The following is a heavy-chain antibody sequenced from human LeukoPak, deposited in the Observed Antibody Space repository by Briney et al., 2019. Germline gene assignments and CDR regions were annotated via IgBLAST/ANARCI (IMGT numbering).Heavy chain of an antibody. CDR2: IYYSGST. Sequence: SETLSLTCTVSGGSISSYYWSWIRPPPGKGLEWIGYIYYSGSTNYNPSLKSRVTISVDTSKNQFSLKLSSVTAADTAVYYCARDPSGYRNDAFDIWGQGTMVTVSS. CDR3: ARDPSGYRNDAFDI. CDR1: GGSISSYY. J-gene: IGHJ3*02. D-gene: IGHD1-14*01. V-gene: IGHV4-59*01.